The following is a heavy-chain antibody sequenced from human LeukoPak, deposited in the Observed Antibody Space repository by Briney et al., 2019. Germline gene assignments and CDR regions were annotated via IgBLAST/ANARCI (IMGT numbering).Heavy chain of an antibody. Sequence: GGSLRLSCAASGFTFSSYAMSWVRQAPGKGLEWVSAISGSGGSTYYADSVKGRFTISRDNAKNSLCLQMNSLRAEDTAVYYCTRDGVAAGLYFDSWGQGTLVTVSS. CDR2: ISGSGGST. D-gene: IGHD6-13*01. CDR1: GFTFSSYA. CDR3: TRDGVAAGLYFDS. V-gene: IGHV3-23*01. J-gene: IGHJ4*02.